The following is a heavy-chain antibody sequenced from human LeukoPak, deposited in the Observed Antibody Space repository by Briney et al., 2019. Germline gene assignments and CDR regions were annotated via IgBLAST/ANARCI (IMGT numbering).Heavy chain of an antibody. CDR2: ISSSSSSYDYE. D-gene: IGHD4-23*01. CDR1: GFTFSSYS. CDR3: ARPRTNDYGGNFDY. V-gene: IGHV3-21*01. Sequence: PGGSLRLSCAASGFTFSSYSMNWVRQAPGKGLEWVSSISSSSSSYDYEYYADSVKGRFTVSRDNTENSLYLQMNNLRAEDTAVYFCARPRTNDYGGNFDYWGQGTLVTASS. J-gene: IGHJ4*02.